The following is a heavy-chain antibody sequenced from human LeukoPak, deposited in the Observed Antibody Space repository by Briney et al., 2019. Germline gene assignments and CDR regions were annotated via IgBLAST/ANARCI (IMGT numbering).Heavy chain of an antibody. J-gene: IGHJ4*02. D-gene: IGHD2-15*01. CDR3: ARVQIRYGYWLAY. CDR1: GYTFTGYY. CDR2: INPNSGGT. Sequence: ASVKVSCKASGYTFTGYYMHWVRQAPGQGLEWMGWINPNSGGTNYAQKFQGRVTMTRGTSISTAYMELSRLRSDDTAVYYCARVQIRYGYWLAYWGQGTLVTVSS. V-gene: IGHV1-2*02.